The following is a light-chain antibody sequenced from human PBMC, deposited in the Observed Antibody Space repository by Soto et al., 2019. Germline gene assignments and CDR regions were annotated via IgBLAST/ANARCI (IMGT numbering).Light chain of an antibody. CDR3: SSYAGSNNPVV. Sequence: QSALTQPPSASGSPGQSVTISCTGTSSDVGGYNYVSWYQQHPGKAPKLMIYEVSKRPSVVPDRFSGSKSGNTASLTVSGLLAEDEADYYCSSYAGSNNPVVFGGGTKLTVL. V-gene: IGLV2-8*01. CDR1: SSDVGGYNY. CDR2: EVS. J-gene: IGLJ2*01.